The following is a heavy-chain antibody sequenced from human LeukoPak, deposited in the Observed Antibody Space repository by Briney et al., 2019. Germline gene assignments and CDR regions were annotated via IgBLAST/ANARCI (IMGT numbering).Heavy chain of an antibody. CDR2: FDPEDSQT. D-gene: IGHD5-12*01. V-gene: IGHV1-24*01. CDR1: GCTLTELS. Sequence: GSVKVSCKVFGCTLTELSMRLVRPASGKVLEWVGGFDPEDSQTTYAQKFQGRVTMTEDTSPDTAYMELSSLRSEDTVVYYCATERGLRYDYWGQGTLVTVSS. J-gene: IGHJ4*02. CDR3: ATERGLRYDY.